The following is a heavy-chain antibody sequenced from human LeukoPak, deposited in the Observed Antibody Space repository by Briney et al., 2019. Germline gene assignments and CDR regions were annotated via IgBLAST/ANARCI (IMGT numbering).Heavy chain of an antibody. D-gene: IGHD6-6*01. CDR3: ARPRDSSSQYYFDY. J-gene: IGHJ4*02. V-gene: IGHV5-51*01. CDR1: GYRFTSYW. Sequence: GESLKISCKGSGYRFTSYWIGWVRQMPGKGLDWMGIIYPGDSDTRYSPSFQGQVTISADKSISTAYLQWSSLKASDTAMYYCARPRDSSSQYYFDYWGQGTLVTVSS. CDR2: IYPGDSDT.